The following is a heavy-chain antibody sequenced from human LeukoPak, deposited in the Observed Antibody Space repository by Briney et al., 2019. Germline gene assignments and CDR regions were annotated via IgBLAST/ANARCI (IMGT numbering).Heavy chain of an antibody. CDR2: IIPILGTA. CDR3: ATGRWNSSSWGDY. J-gene: IGHJ4*02. V-gene: IGHV1-69*05. D-gene: IGHD6-13*01. CDR1: GCTFSSYA. Sequence: SVKVSCKASGCTFSSYAISWVRQAPGQGLEWMGWIIPILGTANYAQKFQGRVTITTDESTSTAYMELSSLRSEDTAVYYCATGRWNSSSWGDYWGQGTLVTVSS.